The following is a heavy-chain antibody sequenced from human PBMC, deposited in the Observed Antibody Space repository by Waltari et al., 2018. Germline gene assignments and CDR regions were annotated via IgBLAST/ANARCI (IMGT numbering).Heavy chain of an antibody. J-gene: IGHJ3*02. CDR2: IIPISGTS. V-gene: IGHV1-69*08. CDR1: GGTFSSYA. CDR3: ATEACIWGSYRHDAFDI. Sequence: QVQLVQSGAEVKKPGSSVKVSCKASGGTFSSYAISWVRQAPGQGLEWMGRIIPISGTSNYAQKLQCRVTITADKATGTAYMELSSLRSEDTSVYYCATEACIWGSYRHDAFDIWGQGTMVTVSS. D-gene: IGHD3-16*02.